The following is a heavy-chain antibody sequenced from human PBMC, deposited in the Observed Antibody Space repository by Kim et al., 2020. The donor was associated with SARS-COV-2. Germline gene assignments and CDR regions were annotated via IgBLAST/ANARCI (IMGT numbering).Heavy chain of an antibody. CDR1: GFNFNIYS. CDR2: ITSSSSTI. D-gene: IGHD2-8*01. Sequence: GGSLRLSCAASGFNFNIYSMNWVRQAPGRGLEWVSYITSSSSTIYYADSVKGRFTISRDNAKNSLDLQMNSLRDEDTAVYYCTRGLKWAFDFWGQGSLVTVSS. V-gene: IGHV3-48*02. J-gene: IGHJ4*02. CDR3: TRGLKWAFDF.